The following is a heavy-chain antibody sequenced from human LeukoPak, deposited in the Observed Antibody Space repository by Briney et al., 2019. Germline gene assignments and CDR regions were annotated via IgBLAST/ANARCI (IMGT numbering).Heavy chain of an antibody. CDR2: IYYSGST. CDR1: GGSISSSSYY. Sequence: PSETLSLTCTVSGGSISSSSYYWGWIRQPPGKGLEWIGSIYYSGSTYYNPSLKSRVTISVDTSKNQFSLKLSSVTAADTAVYYCARGVIVGDYPYYYYYGMDVWGQGTTVTVSS. D-gene: IGHD4-17*01. J-gene: IGHJ6*02. V-gene: IGHV4-39*01. CDR3: ARGVIVGDYPYYYYYGMDV.